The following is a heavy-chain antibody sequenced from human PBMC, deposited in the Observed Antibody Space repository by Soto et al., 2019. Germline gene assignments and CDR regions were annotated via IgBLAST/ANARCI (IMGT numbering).Heavy chain of an antibody. CDR2: IKNDGSEK. CDR1: GISTSSYW. D-gene: IGHD5-18*01. Sequence: LRLSCAASGISTSSYWMGWVRQAPGRGLEWVASIKNDGSEKYYMDSLKGRFTISRDNALNSLYLQMNSLRAEDTAVYFCVTGYHSDYWGQGTLVTVSS. V-gene: IGHV3-7*03. J-gene: IGHJ4*02. CDR3: VTGYHSDY.